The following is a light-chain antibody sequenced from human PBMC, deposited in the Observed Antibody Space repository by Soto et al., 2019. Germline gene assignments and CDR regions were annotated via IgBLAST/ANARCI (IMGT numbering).Light chain of an antibody. CDR1: QSVSSSY. CDR2: GAS. J-gene: IGKJ1*01. V-gene: IGKV3-20*01. CDR3: QQYGSSPTWT. Sequence: EIVLTQSPGTLSLSPGERATLSCRSSQSVSSSYLAWYQQKPGQAPRLLIYGASSRATGIPDRFSGSGSGTDCTLTISRLEPEDVAVYYCQQYGSSPTWTFGQGTKVDI.